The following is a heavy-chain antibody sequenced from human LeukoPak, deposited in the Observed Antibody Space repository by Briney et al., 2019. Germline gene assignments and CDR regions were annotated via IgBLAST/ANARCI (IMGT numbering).Heavy chain of an antibody. Sequence: GGSLRLSCAASGFTFSSYEMNWVRQAPGKGLEWVSYISSSGNVRHYGDSVEGRFTISRDNAKNSLSLQMNSLRAEDTAVYFCARGSRYCGSGICFYFDQWGQGTLVTVSS. J-gene: IGHJ4*02. V-gene: IGHV3-48*03. CDR3: ARGSRYCGSGICFYFDQ. D-gene: IGHD2-15*01. CDR2: ISSSGNVR. CDR1: GFTFSSYE.